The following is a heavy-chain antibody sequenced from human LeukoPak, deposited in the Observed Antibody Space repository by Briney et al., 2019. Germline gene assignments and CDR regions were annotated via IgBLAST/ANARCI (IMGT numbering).Heavy chain of an antibody. CDR2: IKHDGREP. CDR1: GFTFSRYW. J-gene: IGHJ4*02. CDR3: AKDPLRGFFEK. V-gene: IGHV3-7*01. D-gene: IGHD3-3*01. Sequence: GGSLKLSCAASGFTFSRYWMNWIRQAPGKGLEWVASIKHDGREPDYGESAKGRFTISRDNAKNSVSLQMNSLRVEDTAVYYCAKDPLRGFFEKWGQGTLVTVSS.